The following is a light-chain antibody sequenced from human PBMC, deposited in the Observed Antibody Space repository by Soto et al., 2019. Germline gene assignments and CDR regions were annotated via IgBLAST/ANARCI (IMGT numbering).Light chain of an antibody. CDR2: LGS. J-gene: IGKJ4*01. Sequence: DVVMTQSPLSLPVTLGQAASISCKSSQTLLHSNGYNYLNWYLQKPGQSPQLLIYLGSNRASGVPDRFSGSGSGTDFTLTINRVEAEDVGLYFCAQGLATPFTFGGGTKVDI. V-gene: IGKV2-28*01. CDR3: AQGLATPFT. CDR1: QTLLHSNGYNY.